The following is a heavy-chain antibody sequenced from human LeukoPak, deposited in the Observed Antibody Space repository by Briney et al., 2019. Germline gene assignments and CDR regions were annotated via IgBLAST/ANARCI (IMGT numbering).Heavy chain of an antibody. V-gene: IGHV3-30*02. CDR1: GFTFNNYD. CDR2: IWQDGRNK. J-gene: IGHJ4*02. Sequence: GGSLRLSCAASGFTFNNYDMHWVRQAPGKGLEWVAFIWQDGRNKYYADSVRGRFTVSRDNSRNTLYLQVNSPRGEDTAVYYCARAKGSGTHSLDYWGQGTLVTVSS. CDR3: ARAKGSGTHSLDY. D-gene: IGHD1-26*01.